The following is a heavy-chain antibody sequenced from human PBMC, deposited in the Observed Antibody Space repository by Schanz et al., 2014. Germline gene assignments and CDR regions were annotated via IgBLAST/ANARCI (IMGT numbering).Heavy chain of an antibody. CDR3: TRDVRLDRRGNWFDP. Sequence: EVQLVESGGGLVQPGGSLRLSCTASGFTFSDYWMSWVRQAPGKGPEWVANIKHDGSVKDYVDSVEGRFTISRDNSKNLLYLQMNSLRAEDTAVYYCTRDVRLDRRGNWFDPWGQGTLVTVSS. V-gene: IGHV3-7*05. CDR1: GFTFSDYW. D-gene: IGHD1-1*01. CDR2: IKHDGSVK. J-gene: IGHJ5*02.